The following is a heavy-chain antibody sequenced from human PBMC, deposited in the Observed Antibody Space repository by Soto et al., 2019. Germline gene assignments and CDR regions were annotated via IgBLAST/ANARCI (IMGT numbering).Heavy chain of an antibody. Sequence: PGGSLRLSCAASGFTFSLFWMHWVRQAPGKGLVWVSRINNDGSGTSYADSVKGRFTISRDNARNTLYLQMNNLRAEDTAVYYCAGQQVVEYSRPDYWGQGALVTVSS. V-gene: IGHV3-74*01. D-gene: IGHD6-13*01. CDR3: AGQQVVEYSRPDY. CDR1: GFTFSLFW. J-gene: IGHJ4*02. CDR2: INNDGSGT.